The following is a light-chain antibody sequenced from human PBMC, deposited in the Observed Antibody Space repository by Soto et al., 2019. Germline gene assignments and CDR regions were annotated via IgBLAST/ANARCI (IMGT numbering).Light chain of an antibody. CDR2: GAS. J-gene: IGKJ5*01. V-gene: IGKV3-20*01. Sequence: ENVLTQSPGTLSLSPGERATLSCRASQSVSSSYLAWYQQKPGQAHRLLIYGASSRATGIPDWFSGSGSGKDFTLTFSRLEAEDFAVYYCQQYDSSPQVTFGQGTRLE. CDR3: QQYDSSPQVT. CDR1: QSVSSSY.